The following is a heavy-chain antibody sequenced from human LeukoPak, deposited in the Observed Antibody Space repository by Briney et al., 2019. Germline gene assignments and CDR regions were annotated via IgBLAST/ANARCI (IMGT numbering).Heavy chain of an antibody. CDR2: IIPIFGTA. Sequence: GASVKVSCKASGGTFSSYAISWVRQAPGQGLEWMGGIIPIFGTANYAQKFQGRVTITADESTSTAYMELSSLRSEDTAVYYCARDAQITIFGVVIISEDDAFDIWGQGTMVTVSS. D-gene: IGHD3-3*01. J-gene: IGHJ3*02. CDR1: GGTFSSYA. V-gene: IGHV1-69*13. CDR3: ARDAQITIFGVVIISEDDAFDI.